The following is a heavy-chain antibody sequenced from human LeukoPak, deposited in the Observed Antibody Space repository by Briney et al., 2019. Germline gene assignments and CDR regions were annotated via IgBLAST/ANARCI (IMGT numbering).Heavy chain of an antibody. J-gene: IGHJ4*02. Sequence: GGSLRLSCAASGFTFDDYAMHWVRQAPGKGLEWVSLISGDGGSTYYADSVRGRFTISRDNSKNSLYLQMNSLRTEDTALYYCAKDIRNWNSINYWGQGTLVTVSS. CDR1: GFTFDDYA. CDR3: AKDIRNWNSINY. CDR2: ISGDGGST. D-gene: IGHD1-7*01. V-gene: IGHV3-43*02.